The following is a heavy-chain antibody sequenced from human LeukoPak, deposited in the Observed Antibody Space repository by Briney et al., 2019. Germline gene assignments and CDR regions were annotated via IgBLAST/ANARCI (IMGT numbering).Heavy chain of an antibody. J-gene: IGHJ6*02. V-gene: IGHV6-1*01. CDR3: ARDSGPLGTYYYYGMDV. Sequence: SQTLSLTCAISGDSVSSNSAAWNWIRQSPSRGLEWLGRTYYRSKWYNDYAVSVKSRITINPDTSKNQFSLQLNSVTPEDTAVYYCARDSGPLGTYYYYGMDVWGQGTTVTVSS. CDR2: TYYRSKWYN. D-gene: IGHD1-1*01. CDR1: GDSVSSNSAA.